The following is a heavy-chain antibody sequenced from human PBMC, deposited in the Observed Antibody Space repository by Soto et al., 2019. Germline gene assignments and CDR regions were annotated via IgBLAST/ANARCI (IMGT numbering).Heavy chain of an antibody. CDR2: ISYDGNKK. J-gene: IGHJ4*02. Sequence: QVQLVESGGGVVQPGRSLRLSCAASGFTFSSYAMHWVCQAPGKGLEWVAVISYDGNKKYYADSVKGRFTISRDNSKNTLYLQMNSLRAEDTAVYYCAAAYGDYRSRFDYWGQGTLVTVSS. V-gene: IGHV3-30-3*01. CDR3: AAAYGDYRSRFDY. CDR1: GFTFSSYA. D-gene: IGHD4-17*01.